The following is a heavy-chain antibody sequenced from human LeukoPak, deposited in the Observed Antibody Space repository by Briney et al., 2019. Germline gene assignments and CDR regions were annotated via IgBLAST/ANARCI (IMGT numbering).Heavy chain of an antibody. D-gene: IGHD2-15*01. Sequence: GGSLRLSCAASGFTFSSYGMHWVRQAPGEGLEWVAVIWYDGSNKYYADSVKGRFTISRDNSKNTLYLQMNSLRAEDTAVYYCARGYCSGGSCYPIDYWGQGTLVTVSS. CDR3: ARGYCSGGSCYPIDY. CDR1: GFTFSSYG. V-gene: IGHV3-33*01. CDR2: IWYDGSNK. J-gene: IGHJ4*02.